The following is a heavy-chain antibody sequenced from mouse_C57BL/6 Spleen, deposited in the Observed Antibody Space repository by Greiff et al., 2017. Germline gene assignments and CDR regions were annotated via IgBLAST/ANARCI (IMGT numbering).Heavy chain of an antibody. CDR1: GYAFSSYW. CDR3: ARRSTTVVPLDY. V-gene: IGHV1-80*01. Sequence: QVHVKQSGAELVKPGASVKISCKASGYAFSSYWMNWVKQRPGKGLEWIGQIYPGDGDTNYNGKFKGKATLTADKSSSTAYMQLSSLTSEDSAVYFCARRSTTVVPLDYWGQGTTLTVSS. J-gene: IGHJ2*01. D-gene: IGHD1-1*01. CDR2: IYPGDGDT.